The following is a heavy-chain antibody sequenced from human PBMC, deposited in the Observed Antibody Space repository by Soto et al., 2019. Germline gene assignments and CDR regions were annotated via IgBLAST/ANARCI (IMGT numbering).Heavy chain of an antibody. CDR3: ARSPFIDYFSMDV. CDR2: INPNSGNT. D-gene: IGHD2-15*01. Sequence: QVQLVQSGAEVTKPGASVMLSCKASGYSFTSYDINWVRQAAGQGLEWVGWINPNSGNTDYAQKFQGRVTMTRDTSIRTAYMELSSLRSEDTAVYYCARSPFIDYFSMDVWGKGTTVTVSS. V-gene: IGHV1-8*01. CDR1: GYSFTSYD. J-gene: IGHJ6*03.